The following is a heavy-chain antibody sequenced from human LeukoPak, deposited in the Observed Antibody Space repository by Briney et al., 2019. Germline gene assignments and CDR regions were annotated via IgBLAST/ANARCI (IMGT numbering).Heavy chain of an antibody. CDR1: GGSISSGGYY. D-gene: IGHD5-12*01. J-gene: IGHJ4*02. CDR3: ARGGVDIVATILFDY. CDR2: IYYSGST. Sequence: SETLSLTCTVSGGSISSGGYYWSWIRQHPGKGLEWIGYIYYSGSTYYNPSLKSRVTISVDTSKNQFSLKLSSVTAADTAVYYCARGGVDIVATILFDYWGQGTLVTVSS. V-gene: IGHV4-31*03.